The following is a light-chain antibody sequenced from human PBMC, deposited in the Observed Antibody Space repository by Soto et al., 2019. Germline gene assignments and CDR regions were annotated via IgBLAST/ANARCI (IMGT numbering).Light chain of an antibody. Sequence: DIQMTQSPSSLSTSVGGRVTITCRASQSISSYLNWYQQKPGEAPKLLVSAASILESGVPSRFSGSGSGTDFTLTISALQPEDFATYYCQQSYSHPRTFGQGTKVDIK. CDR3: QQSYSHPRT. CDR2: AAS. CDR1: QSISSY. V-gene: IGKV1-39*01. J-gene: IGKJ1*01.